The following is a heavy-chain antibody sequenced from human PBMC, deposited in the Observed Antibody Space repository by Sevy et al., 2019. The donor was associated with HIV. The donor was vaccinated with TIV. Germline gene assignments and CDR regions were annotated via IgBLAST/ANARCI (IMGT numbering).Heavy chain of an antibody. CDR1: GGSFSSSPYY. CDR2: VFYSGSA. J-gene: IGHJ5*02. Sequence: SETLSLTCSVSGGSFSSSPYYWAWTRQLPGQGLEWIRSVFYSGSAYYTPSLKSRVTISVDTSKTHFSLKLRSVTAADTAVYYCASGGPTGEWFDPWGQGTLVTVSS. V-gene: IGHV4-39*01. D-gene: IGHD1-26*01. CDR3: ASGGPTGEWFDP.